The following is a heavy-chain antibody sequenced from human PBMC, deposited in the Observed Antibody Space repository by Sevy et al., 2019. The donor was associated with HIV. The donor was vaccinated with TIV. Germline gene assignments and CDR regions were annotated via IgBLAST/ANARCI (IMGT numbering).Heavy chain of an antibody. J-gene: IGHJ4*02. V-gene: IGHV6-1*01. D-gene: IGHD2-2*01. CDR2: TYYRSKWYN. CDR1: GDSVSSNSAA. Sequence: SQTLSLTCAISGDSVSSNSAAWNWIRQSPSRGLEWLGRTYYRSKWYNDYAVSVKSRITINPDTSKNQFSLQLNSVTPEDTAVYYCARNPPYCSSTSCHFDYLGQGTLVTVSS. CDR3: ARNPPYCSSTSCHFDY.